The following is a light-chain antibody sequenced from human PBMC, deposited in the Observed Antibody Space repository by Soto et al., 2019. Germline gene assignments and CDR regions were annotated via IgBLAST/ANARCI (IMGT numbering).Light chain of an antibody. CDR2: GAS. CDR1: QSVSSN. CDR3: QQYKNWPTWT. Sequence: EIVMTQSPATLSVSPGERATLSCRASQSVSSNLAWYQQKPGQAPRLLIYGASTRATGIPARFSGSGSGTEFTPTISSLQSEDFAVYYCQQYKNWPTWTFGQGTKVDIK. V-gene: IGKV3-15*01. J-gene: IGKJ1*01.